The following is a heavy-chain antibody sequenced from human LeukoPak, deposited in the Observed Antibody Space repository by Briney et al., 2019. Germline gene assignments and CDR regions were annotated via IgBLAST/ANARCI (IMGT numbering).Heavy chain of an antibody. CDR2: IYYSGST. D-gene: IGHD3-22*01. CDR1: GGSISSGGYY. V-gene: IGHV4-31*03. Sequence: KPSETLSLTCTVSGGSISSGGYYWSWIRQHPGKGLEWIGYIYYSGSTYYNPSLKSRVTISVDTSKNQFSLKLSSVTAADTAVYYCASVYYYDSSGYEPLVYFDYWGQGTLATVSS. J-gene: IGHJ4*02. CDR3: ASVYYYDSSGYEPLVYFDY.